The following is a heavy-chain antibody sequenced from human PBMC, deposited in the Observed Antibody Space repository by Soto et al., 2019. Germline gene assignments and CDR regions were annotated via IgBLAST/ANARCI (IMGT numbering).Heavy chain of an antibody. Sequence: GRSLRLSCVASGFTFSNYGIHWVRQAPGKGLEWVAVISYAGSTKYYADSVKGRFTISRDSSNNTLYLQMNNLRADDTALYFCVKLRLELLYLDSWGLGALVTVSS. CDR3: VKLRLELLYLDS. J-gene: IGHJ4*02. D-gene: IGHD1-7*01. CDR2: ISYAGSTK. V-gene: IGHV3-30*18. CDR1: GFTFSNYG.